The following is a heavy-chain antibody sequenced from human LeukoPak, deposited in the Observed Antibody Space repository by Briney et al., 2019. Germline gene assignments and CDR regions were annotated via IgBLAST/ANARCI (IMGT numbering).Heavy chain of an antibody. D-gene: IGHD3-3*01. CDR1: GFTFSSYG. J-gene: IGHJ6*02. CDR2: IYSGGST. CDR3: ARGGAGETIFGVVVDNYGMDV. V-gene: IGHV3-53*01. Sequence: GGSLRLSCAASGFTFSSYGMHWVRQAPGKGLEWVSVIYSGGSTYYADSVKGRFTISRDNSKNTLYLQMNSLRAEDTAVYYCARGGAGETIFGVVVDNYGMDVWGQGTTVTVSS.